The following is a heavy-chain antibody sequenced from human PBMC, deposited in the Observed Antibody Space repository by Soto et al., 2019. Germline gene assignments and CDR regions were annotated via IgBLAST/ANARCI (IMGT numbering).Heavy chain of an antibody. CDR3: AKDTLPTYYDFWSGIFDY. J-gene: IGHJ4*02. V-gene: IGHV3-23*01. Sequence: GSLRLSCAASGFTFSSYAMSWVRQAPGKGLEWVSAISGSGGSTYYADSVKGRFTISRDNSKNTLYLQMNSLRAEDTAVYYCAKDTLPTYYDFWSGIFDYWGQGTLVTVSS. D-gene: IGHD3-3*01. CDR2: ISGSGGST. CDR1: GFTFSSYA.